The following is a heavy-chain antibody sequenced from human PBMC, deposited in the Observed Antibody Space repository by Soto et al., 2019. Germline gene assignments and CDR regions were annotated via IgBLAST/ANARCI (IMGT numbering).Heavy chain of an antibody. J-gene: IGHJ5*02. D-gene: IGHD1-20*01. V-gene: IGHV3-11*01. Sequence: GSLRLSCAASGFTFSDYYMSWIRQAPGKGPEWLSYISDSGSTIYSADSVKGRFTISRDNAKNSLYLQMNSLRAEDTALYYCARSAYYWKYFAWFDPWGQGTLVTVSS. CDR2: ISDSGSTI. CDR1: GFTFSDYY. CDR3: ARSAYYWKYFAWFDP.